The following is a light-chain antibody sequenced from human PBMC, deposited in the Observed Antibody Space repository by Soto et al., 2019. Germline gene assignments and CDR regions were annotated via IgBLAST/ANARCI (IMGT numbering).Light chain of an antibody. CDR1: SSYVGFSNY. J-gene: IGLJ1*01. Sequence: QSALTQPGSVSGSPGQSITISCTGTSSYVGFSNYVFWFQQHPDKAPKLIISDVSNRPSGVSNRFSGSRSGNTASLTISGLQAEDEADYYCSSFTSSNTDVFGTGTKVTVL. CDR3: SSFTSSNTDV. CDR2: DVS. V-gene: IGLV2-14*03.